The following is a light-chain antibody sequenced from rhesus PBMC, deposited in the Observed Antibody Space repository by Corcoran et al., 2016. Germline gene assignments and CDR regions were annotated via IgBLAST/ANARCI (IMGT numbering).Light chain of an antibody. Sequence: QAAPTQSPSVSGSAGQSVTISCSGTSSDIGYYNAVTWYQQYPGQAPQVMIYEVNKRPSGVSDRFSGAKSGNTASLTISGLQTEDEADYYCSSYVGGGTFMFGGGTRLTVL. CDR2: EVN. CDR3: SSYVGGGTFM. J-gene: IGLJ1*01. CDR1: SSDIGYYNA. V-gene: IGLV2-19*02.